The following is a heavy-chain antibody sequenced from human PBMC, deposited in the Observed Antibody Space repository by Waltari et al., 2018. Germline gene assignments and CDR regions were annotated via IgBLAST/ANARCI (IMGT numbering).Heavy chain of an antibody. D-gene: IGHD1-26*01. Sequence: EVQLVESGGGLVQPGGSLRLSCAASGFTFSSYSMNWVRQAPGKGLKWVSYISSSSSTIYYADSVKGRFTISRDNAKNSLYLQMNSLRAEDTAVYYCARDQSGSYSDTWGPHDAFDIWGQGTMVTVSS. V-gene: IGHV3-48*04. CDR3: ARDQSGSYSDTWGPHDAFDI. CDR2: ISSSSSTI. J-gene: IGHJ3*02. CDR1: GFTFSSYS.